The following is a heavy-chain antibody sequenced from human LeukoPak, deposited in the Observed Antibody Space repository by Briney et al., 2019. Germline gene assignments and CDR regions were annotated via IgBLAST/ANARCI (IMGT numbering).Heavy chain of an antibody. D-gene: IGHD4-11*01. Sequence: GGSLRLSCAASGFTFSSYAMSWVRQAPGKGLEWVSGISGSGGSTYYADSVEGRFTISRDNSKNTLYLQMNSLRAEDTALYYCATSTVAKYDYWGQGTLVAVSS. V-gene: IGHV3-23*01. CDR1: GFTFSSYA. CDR3: ATSTVAKYDY. J-gene: IGHJ4*02. CDR2: ISGSGGST.